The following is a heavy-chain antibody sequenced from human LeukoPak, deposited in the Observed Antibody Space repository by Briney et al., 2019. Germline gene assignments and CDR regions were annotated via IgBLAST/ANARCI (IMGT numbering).Heavy chain of an antibody. CDR2: IFHSGST. J-gene: IGHJ2*01. CDR3: ARDQMTRSWYFDL. Sequence: GTLSLTCTVSGGSISSSHWWTWVRQPPGKGLEWIGEIFHSGSTDYNPSLKGRVTISIDKSENQFSLKLNFVTAADTAVYYCARDQMTRSWYFDLWGRGALVTVSS. D-gene: IGHD5-24*01. V-gene: IGHV4-4*02. CDR1: GGSISSSHW.